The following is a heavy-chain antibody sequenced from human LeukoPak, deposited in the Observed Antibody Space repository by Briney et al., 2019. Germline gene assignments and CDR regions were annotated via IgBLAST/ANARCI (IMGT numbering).Heavy chain of an antibody. J-gene: IGHJ4*02. CDR1: GGSFSGYY. CDR2: IYHSGST. V-gene: IGHV4-34*01. CDR3: ARSESRHTPFDY. Sequence: SETLSLTCAVYGGSFSGYYWSWIRQPPGKGLEWIGEIYHSGSTNYNPSLKSRVTISVDKSKNQFSLKLSSVTAADTAVYYCARSESRHTPFDYWGQGTLVTVSS.